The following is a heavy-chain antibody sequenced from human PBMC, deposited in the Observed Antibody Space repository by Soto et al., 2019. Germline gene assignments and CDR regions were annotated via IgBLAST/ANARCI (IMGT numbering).Heavy chain of an antibody. Sequence: SETLSLTCAVYNGSFSVYYWTWIRQSPGKGLEWIGEINHSGSTNYNPSLKSRVTISVDTSKNQFSLKLSSVTAADTAVYYCARDSTRRGTCDIWGQGTMVTVSS. CDR3: ARDSTRRGTCDI. V-gene: IGHV4-34*01. CDR1: NGSFSVYY. D-gene: IGHD2-2*01. J-gene: IGHJ3*02. CDR2: INHSGST.